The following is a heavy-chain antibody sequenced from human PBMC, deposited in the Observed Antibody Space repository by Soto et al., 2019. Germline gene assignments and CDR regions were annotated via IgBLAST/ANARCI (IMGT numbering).Heavy chain of an antibody. CDR1: GFTFSSYS. CDR2: ISSSSSTI. J-gene: IGHJ6*03. V-gene: IGHV3-48*01. Sequence: PGGSLRLSCAASGFTFSSYSMNWVRQAPGKGLEWVSYISSSSSTIYYADSVKGRFTISRDNAKNSLYLQMNSPRAEDTAVYYCARDRVERFLEWHNYYYMDVWGKGITVTVSS. CDR3: ARDRVERFLEWHNYYYMDV. D-gene: IGHD3-3*01.